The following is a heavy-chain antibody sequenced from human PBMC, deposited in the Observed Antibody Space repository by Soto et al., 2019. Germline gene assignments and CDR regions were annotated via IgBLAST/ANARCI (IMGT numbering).Heavy chain of an antibody. CDR1: SGSISSSNW. D-gene: IGHD3-16*02. J-gene: IGHJ4*02. CDR3: ALYMITFGGVIVPY. Sequence: SETLSLTCAVSSGSISSSNWWSWVRHPPGKGLEWIGEIYHSGSTNYNPSLKSRVTISVDKSKNQFSLKLSSVTAADTAVYYCALYMITFGGVIVPYWGQGTLVTVSS. CDR2: IYHSGST. V-gene: IGHV4-4*02.